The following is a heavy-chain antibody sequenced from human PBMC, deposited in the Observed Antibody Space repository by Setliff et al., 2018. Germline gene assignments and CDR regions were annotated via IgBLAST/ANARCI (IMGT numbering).Heavy chain of an antibody. CDR3: TRSRGPRVVLAADFDF. J-gene: IGHJ4*02. CDR1: GYTFTTYA. V-gene: IGHV1-18*01. CDR2: ISPYSGET. D-gene: IGHD3-16*01. Sequence: ASVKVSCKASGYTFTTYAIGWMRQAPGQGLEWMGWISPYSGETNYAQKFQDRLTVTADTSSKTTYMELRSLTSDDTAVYFCTRSRGPRVVLAADFDFWGQGTLVTVSS.